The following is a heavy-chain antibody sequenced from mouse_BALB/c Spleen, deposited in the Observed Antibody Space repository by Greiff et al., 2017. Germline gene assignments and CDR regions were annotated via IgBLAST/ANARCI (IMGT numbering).Heavy chain of an antibody. D-gene: IGHD1-1*01. J-gene: IGHJ3*01. Sequence: EVKVVESGGGLVQPGGSRKLSCAASGFTFSSFGMHWVRQAPEKGLEWVAYISSGSSTIYYADTVKGRFTISRDNPKNTLFLQMTSLRSEDTAMYYCARHYYGSSYPAWFAYWGQGTLVTVSA. V-gene: IGHV5-17*02. CDR1: GFTFSSFG. CDR3: ARHYYGSSYPAWFAY. CDR2: ISSGSSTI.